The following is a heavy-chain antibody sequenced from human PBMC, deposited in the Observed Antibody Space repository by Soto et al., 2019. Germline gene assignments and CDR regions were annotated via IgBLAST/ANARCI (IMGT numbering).Heavy chain of an antibody. D-gene: IGHD2-8*02. CDR3: ARGLRGGLTVLDY. J-gene: IGHJ4*02. CDR1: GGSFSGYY. V-gene: IGHV4-34*01. Sequence: QVQLQQWGAGLLKPSETLSLTCAVYGGSFSGYYWSWIRQPPGKGLEWIGEINHSGSTNYNPSLKSRGXPSXDXGTNQFSLKLSSVTAADTAVYYCARGLRGGLTVLDYWGQGTLVTVSS. CDR2: INHSGST.